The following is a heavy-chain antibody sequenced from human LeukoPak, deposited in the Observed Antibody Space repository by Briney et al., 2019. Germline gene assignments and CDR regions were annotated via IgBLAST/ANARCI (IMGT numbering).Heavy chain of an antibody. V-gene: IGHV1-69*04. CDR3: ATDQSRYCSSTSCQKGARYYYMDV. Sequence: ASVKVSCKASGGTFSSYAISWVRQAPGQGLEWMGRIIPILGIANYAQKFQGRVTITADKSTSTAYMELSSLRSEDTAVYYCATDQSRYCSSTSCQKGARYYYMDVWGKGTTVTVSS. CDR1: GGTFSSYA. J-gene: IGHJ6*03. D-gene: IGHD2-2*01. CDR2: IIPILGIA.